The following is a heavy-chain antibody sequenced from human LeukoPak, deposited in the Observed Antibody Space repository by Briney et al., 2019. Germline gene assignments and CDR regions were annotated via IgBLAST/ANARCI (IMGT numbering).Heavy chain of an antibody. CDR2: ISSSSSYI. J-gene: IGHJ3*02. CDR1: VFTFSSYS. V-gene: IGHV3-21*01. Sequence: GGSLRLSCAASVFTFSSYSMNWVRQAPGKGLEWVSSISSSSSYIYYADSVKGRFTISRDNAKNSLYLQMNSLRAEDTAVYYCARYSGSYYDIVTGYSPGAFDIWGQGTMVTVSS. CDR3: ARYSGSYYDIVTGYSPGAFDI. D-gene: IGHD3-9*01.